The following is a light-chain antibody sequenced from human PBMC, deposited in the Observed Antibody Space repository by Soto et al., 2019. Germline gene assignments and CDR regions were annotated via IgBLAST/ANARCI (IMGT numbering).Light chain of an antibody. Sequence: DVVMTQSPLSLPVTLGQSASISCRSSQSLVFSDGNTYLNWFHQRPGQSPRRLIYKVSNRDSGVPDRFSGSGSGTDFTLKISSLQSEDFVLYYCQQYDNWPLTFGGGTKVE. J-gene: IGKJ4*01. CDR1: QSLVFSDGNTY. V-gene: IGKV2-30*01. CDR3: QQYDNWPLT. CDR2: KVS.